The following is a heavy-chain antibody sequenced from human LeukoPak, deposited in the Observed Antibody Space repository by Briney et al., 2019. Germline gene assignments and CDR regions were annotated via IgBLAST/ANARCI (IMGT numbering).Heavy chain of an antibody. D-gene: IGHD3-22*01. CDR2: ISAYNGNT. V-gene: IGHV1-18*01. Sequence: ASVKVSCKASGYTFTSYGISWVRQAPGQGLEWMGWISAYNGNTNYAQKLQGRVTMTTDTSTSTAYMELRSLRSDDTAVYYCARANYYDSSKYYFDYWGQGTLVTVSS. CDR1: GYTFTSYG. CDR3: ARANYYDSSKYYFDY. J-gene: IGHJ4*02.